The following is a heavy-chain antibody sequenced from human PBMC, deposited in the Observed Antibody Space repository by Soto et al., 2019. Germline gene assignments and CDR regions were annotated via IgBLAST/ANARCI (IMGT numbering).Heavy chain of an antibody. CDR3: ARGYYDFWSGSLDY. D-gene: IGHD3-3*01. CDR1: GGSFSGYY. Sequence: PSETLSLTCAVYGGSFSGYYRSWVRQPPGKGLEWIGEINHSGSTNYNPSLKSRVTISVDTSKNQFSLKLSSVTAADTAVYYCARGYYDFWSGSLDYWGQGTLVTVSS. J-gene: IGHJ4*02. CDR2: INHSGST. V-gene: IGHV4-34*01.